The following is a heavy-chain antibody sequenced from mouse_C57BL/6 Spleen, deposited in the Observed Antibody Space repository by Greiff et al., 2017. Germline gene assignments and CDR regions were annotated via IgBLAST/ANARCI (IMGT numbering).Heavy chain of an antibody. J-gene: IGHJ2*01. Sequence: QVQLQQSGPELVKPGASVKISCKASGYAFSSSWMNWVKQRPGKGLEWIGRIYPGDGDTNYNGKFKGKATLTADKSTSTAYMQLSSLASVYSAVYVCARVNTRYFDYRGEGTTLTVSS. V-gene: IGHV1-82*01. D-gene: IGHD2-12*01. CDR2: IYPGDGDT. CDR1: GYAFSSSW. CDR3: ARVNTRYFDY.